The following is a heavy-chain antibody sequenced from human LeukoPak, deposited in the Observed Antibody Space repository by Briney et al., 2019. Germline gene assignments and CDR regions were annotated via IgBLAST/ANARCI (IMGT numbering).Heavy chain of an antibody. J-gene: IGHJ4*02. Sequence: SVKVSCKASGGTFSSYAISWVRQAPGQGLEWMGGIIPIFGTANYAQKFQGRVTITADESTSTAYMELSSLRSEDTAVYYCANEKEWELGRGSLVYWGQGTLVTVSS. CDR1: GGTFSSYA. CDR2: IIPIFGTA. CDR3: ANEKEWELGRGSLVY. V-gene: IGHV1-69*13. D-gene: IGHD1-26*01.